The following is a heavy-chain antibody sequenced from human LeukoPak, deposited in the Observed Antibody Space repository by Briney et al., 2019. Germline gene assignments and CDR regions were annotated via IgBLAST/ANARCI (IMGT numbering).Heavy chain of an antibody. CDR3: AKDRVAAADLFDY. CDR2: ISYDGSNK. V-gene: IGHV3-30*18. Sequence: LSGGSLRLSCAASGFTFSSYWMSWVRQAPGKGLEWVAVISYDGSNKYYADSVKGRFTISRDNSKNTLYLQMNSLRAEDTAVYYCAKDRVAAADLFDYWGQGTLVTVSS. CDR1: GFTFSSYW. D-gene: IGHD6-13*01. J-gene: IGHJ4*02.